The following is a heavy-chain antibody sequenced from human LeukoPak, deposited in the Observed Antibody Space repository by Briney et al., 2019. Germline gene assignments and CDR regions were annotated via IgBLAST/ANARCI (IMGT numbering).Heavy chain of an antibody. CDR1: GFTFSSYW. J-gene: IGHJ6*04. CDR3: ARRGGVDV. D-gene: IGHD3-16*01. V-gene: IGHV3-7*01. CDR2: MNQDGSEK. Sequence: GGSLRLSCAASGFTFSSYWMSWVRQAPGKGLEWVANMNQDGSEKYYVDSVKGRFTISRDNAKNTLYLQMNNLRAADTAVYYCARRGGVDVWDKGTTVTVSS.